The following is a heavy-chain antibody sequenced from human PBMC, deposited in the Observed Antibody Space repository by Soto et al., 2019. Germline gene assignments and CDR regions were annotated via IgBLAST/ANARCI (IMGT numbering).Heavy chain of an antibody. D-gene: IGHD6-13*01. Sequence: WTWIRQPPGKRLEWIGYTHYSGSTNYQPSLKSRVTMSVDTSKTQFSLKLSSVTAADTAVYYCARDRGYSSSLTNGGMDVWGQGTTVTVSS. V-gene: IGHV4-59*01. CDR2: THYSGST. J-gene: IGHJ6*02. CDR3: ARDRGYSSSLTNGGMDV.